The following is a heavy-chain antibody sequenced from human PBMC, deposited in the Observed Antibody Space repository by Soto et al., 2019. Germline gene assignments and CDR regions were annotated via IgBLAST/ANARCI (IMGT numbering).Heavy chain of an antibody. V-gene: IGHV3-48*03. D-gene: IGHD6-6*01. Sequence: GGSLRLSCAASGFTFSSYEMNWVRQAPGKGLEWVSYISDNGGTIYYADSVKGRFTISRDNSKNTLYLQMNSLRAEDTAVYYCARDTAIAARYFDYWGQGTLVTVSS. CDR2: ISDNGGTI. CDR1: GFTFSSYE. CDR3: ARDTAIAARYFDY. J-gene: IGHJ4*02.